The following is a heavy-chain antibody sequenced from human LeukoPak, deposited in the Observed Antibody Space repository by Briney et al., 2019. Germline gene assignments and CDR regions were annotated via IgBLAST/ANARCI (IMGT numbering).Heavy chain of an antibody. CDR2: ISGSGGST. J-gene: IGHJ4*02. CDR3: AKVGDILTGYYFDY. V-gene: IGHV3-23*01. CDR1: GFTFSSYA. Sequence: GGSLRLSCAASGFTFSSYAMSWVRQAPGKGLEWVSAISGSGGSTYYADSVKGRFTISRDNSKNTLYLQMNSLGAEDTAVYYCAKVGDILTGYYFDYWGRGTLVTVSS. D-gene: IGHD3-9*01.